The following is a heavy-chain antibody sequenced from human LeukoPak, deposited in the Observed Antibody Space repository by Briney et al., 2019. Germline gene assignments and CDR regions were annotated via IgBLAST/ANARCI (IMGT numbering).Heavy chain of an antibody. CDR3: AKSIAAAGNKYYFDY. CDR2: IRYDGSNK. V-gene: IGHV3-30*02. CDR1: GFTFSSYG. Sequence: GGSLRLSCAASGFTFSSYGMHWVRQAPGKGLEWVAFIRYDGSNKYYADSVKGRFTISRDNSKNTLYLQMNSLRAEDTAVYYCAKSIAAAGNKYYFDYWGQGTLVTVSS. D-gene: IGHD6-13*01. J-gene: IGHJ4*02.